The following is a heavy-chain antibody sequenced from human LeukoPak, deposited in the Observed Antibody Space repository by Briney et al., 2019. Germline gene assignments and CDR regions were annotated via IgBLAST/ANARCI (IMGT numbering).Heavy chain of an antibody. CDR3: ASQLLWFGELLPPDY. Sequence: RPGGSLRLSCAASGLTFSSYWMHWVRQAPGKGLLWVSRINSDGSSTSYADSVKGRFPISRDNAKNTLYLQMNSLRAEDTAVYYCASQLLWFGELLPPDYWGQGTLVTVSS. CDR2: INSDGSST. CDR1: GLTFSSYW. J-gene: IGHJ4*02. V-gene: IGHV3-74*01. D-gene: IGHD3-10*01.